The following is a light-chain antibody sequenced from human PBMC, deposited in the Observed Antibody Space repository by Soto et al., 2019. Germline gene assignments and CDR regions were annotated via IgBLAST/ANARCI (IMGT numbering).Light chain of an antibody. CDR1: QSLRRNY. V-gene: IGKV3-20*01. CDR3: QQYDSSPANT. Sequence: EIVLTQSPGTLSLSPGETATLSCRASQSLRRNYLAWYQQRPGQAPMLVIGGESFGATDSPDRFTSSGSGTEFTLTISRLEPEDFAVYYCQQYDSSPANTFGQGTKLEMK. CDR2: GES. J-gene: IGKJ2*01.